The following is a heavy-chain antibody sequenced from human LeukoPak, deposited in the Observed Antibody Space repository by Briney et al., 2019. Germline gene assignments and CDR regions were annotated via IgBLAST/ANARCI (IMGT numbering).Heavy chain of an antibody. Sequence: ASVKVSCKASGGTFSSYAISWVRQAPGQGLEWMGIINPSGGSTSYAQKFQGRVTMTRDTSTSTVCMELSSLRSEDTAVYYCARDSSTRSSGDGMDVWGQGTTVTVSS. CDR2: INPSGGST. V-gene: IGHV1-46*01. CDR1: GGTFSSYA. CDR3: ARDSSTRSSGDGMDV. D-gene: IGHD6-19*01. J-gene: IGHJ6*02.